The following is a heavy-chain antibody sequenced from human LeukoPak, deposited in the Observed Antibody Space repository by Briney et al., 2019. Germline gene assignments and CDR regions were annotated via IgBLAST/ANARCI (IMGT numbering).Heavy chain of an antibody. D-gene: IGHD3-10*02. V-gene: IGHV3-30*02. J-gene: IGHJ6*04. Sequence: PGGSLRLSCAASGFSFSNFGIHWVRQAPGKGLEWVTFIRNDGSNKFYADSVQGRFTISRDNAKNSLYLQMNSLRAEDTAVYYCAELGITMIGGVWGKGTTVTISS. CDR1: GFSFSNFG. CDR3: AELGITMIGGV. CDR2: IRNDGSNK.